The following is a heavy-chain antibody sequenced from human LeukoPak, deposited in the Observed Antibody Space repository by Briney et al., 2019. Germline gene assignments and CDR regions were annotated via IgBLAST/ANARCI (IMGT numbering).Heavy chain of an antibody. CDR2: IYHSGTT. Sequence: PSETLSLTCTVSGGSISSSSFYWGWIRQPPGKGLEWIGSIYHSGTTYYNPSLKSRVTISVDTSKNQFSLNLSSVTAADTAVYYCIRDYGADLNPPTWGQGTLVIVSS. CDR3: IRDYGADLNPPT. D-gene: IGHD4/OR15-4a*01. CDR1: GGSISSSSFY. J-gene: IGHJ5*02. V-gene: IGHV4-39*07.